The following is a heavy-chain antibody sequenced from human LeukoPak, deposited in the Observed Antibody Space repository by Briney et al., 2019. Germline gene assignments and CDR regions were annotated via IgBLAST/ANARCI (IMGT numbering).Heavy chain of an antibody. V-gene: IGHV4-4*07. CDR1: VVSMNGYY. Sequence: SKTLSLTCSVSVVSMNGYYWSWLRQSAGNRLEWIGHVDSSGNTNYNPSLESRVTMSVDTSKKQFSLKLTSVTAADMAVYFCARQFLVGSTFHAFDLWGQGTRVTVSS. D-gene: IGHD1-26*01. CDR3: ARQFLVGSTFHAFDL. J-gene: IGHJ3*01. CDR2: VDSSGNT.